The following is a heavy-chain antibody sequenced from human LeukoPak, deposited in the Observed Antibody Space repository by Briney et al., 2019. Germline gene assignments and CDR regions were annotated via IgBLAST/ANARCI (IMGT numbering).Heavy chain of an antibody. Sequence: AETLSLTCTLSGGSLSRYYWICIRQPPGSRVEWFGYIYYTGSTNYNPSLKSRVTMSVDTSKNQFSMKLTSVTAADTAVYYCAGYLGQQDDVFDIWGEGKVVTVSS. CDR2: IYYTGST. J-gene: IGHJ3*02. CDR1: GGSLSRYY. CDR3: AGYLGQQDDVFDI. D-gene: IGHD2-21*01. V-gene: IGHV4-59*01.